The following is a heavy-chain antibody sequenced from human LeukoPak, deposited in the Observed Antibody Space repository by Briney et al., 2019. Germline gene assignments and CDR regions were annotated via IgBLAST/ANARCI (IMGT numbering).Heavy chain of an antibody. Sequence: GGSLRLSCAASGFTSTDYYMSWIRLAPGKGLEWVSYISSSGGYTNYADSVRGRFTISRDNAKNSLYLQMNSLRAEDTAVYYCGRVGATVTTSYYFDYWGQGTQVTVSS. CDR3: GRVGATVTTSYYFDY. J-gene: IGHJ4*02. D-gene: IGHD1-26*01. V-gene: IGHV3-11*05. CDR2: ISSSGGYT. CDR1: GFTSTDYY.